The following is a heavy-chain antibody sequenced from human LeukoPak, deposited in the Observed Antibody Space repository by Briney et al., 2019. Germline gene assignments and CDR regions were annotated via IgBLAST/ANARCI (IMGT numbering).Heavy chain of an antibody. D-gene: IGHD3-22*01. CDR3: ARMAQSTDSSGFYLPEYFQH. CDR1: DYSISSGYY. CDR2: IYHSGST. J-gene: IGHJ1*01. Sequence: SETLSLTCTVSDYSISSGYYWGWIRQPPGKGLEWIGSIYHSGSTYYNPSLKSRVTISVDTSKNQFSLKLTSVTAADTAVYYCARMAQSTDSSGFYLPEYFQHWGQGTLVTVSS. V-gene: IGHV4-38-2*02.